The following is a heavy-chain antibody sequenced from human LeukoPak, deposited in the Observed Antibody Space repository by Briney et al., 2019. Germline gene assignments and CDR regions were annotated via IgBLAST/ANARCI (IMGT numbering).Heavy chain of an antibody. CDR2: IYSGGST. CDR1: GFTVSSNY. V-gene: IGHV3-53*01. D-gene: IGHD2-21*02. CDR3: ARAGTAYNCGGDCPLAGGWGDNTPYYYGMDV. J-gene: IGHJ6*02. Sequence: GGSLRLSCAASGFTVSSNYMSWVRQAPGKGLEWVSVIYSGGSTYYADSVKGRFTISRDNSKNTLYLQMNSLRAEDTAVYYCARAGTAYNCGGDCPLAGGWGDNTPYYYGMDVWGQGTTVTVSS.